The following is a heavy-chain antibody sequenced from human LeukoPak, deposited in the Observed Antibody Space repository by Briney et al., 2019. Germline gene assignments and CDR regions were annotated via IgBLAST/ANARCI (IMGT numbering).Heavy chain of an antibody. CDR1: GFTFSSYS. J-gene: IGHJ4*02. CDR2: LSYGGSNE. V-gene: IGHV3-30-3*01. Sequence: GGSLRLSCAASGFTFSSYSMHWVRQAPGKGLEWVAVLSYGGSNEYYTDSVKGRFTISRDNSKNTLLLQMNSLRIEDTAEYYCARDAPSPGAAHSSSYYFDYWGQGTLVTVSS. D-gene: IGHD6-13*01. CDR3: ARDAPSPGAAHSSSYYFDY.